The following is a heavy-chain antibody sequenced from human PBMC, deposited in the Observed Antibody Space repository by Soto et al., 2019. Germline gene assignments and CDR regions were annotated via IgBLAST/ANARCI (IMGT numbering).Heavy chain of an antibody. Sequence: QVQLQESGPGLVKPSETLSLTCTVSGGSVSSGSYYWSWIRQPPGKGLEWIGYIYYSGSTNYNPSRKSRVTISVDTSKNQFSLKLSSVTAADTAVYYCARANYYGMDVWGQGTTVTVSS. CDR3: ARANYYGMDV. CDR2: IYYSGST. CDR1: GGSVSSGSYY. J-gene: IGHJ6*02. V-gene: IGHV4-61*01.